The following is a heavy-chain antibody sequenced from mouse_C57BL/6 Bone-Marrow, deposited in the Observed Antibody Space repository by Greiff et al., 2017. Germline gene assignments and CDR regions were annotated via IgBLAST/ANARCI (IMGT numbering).Heavy chain of an antibody. CDR3: ARDYYGSSYWYFDV. V-gene: IGHV7-1*02. CDR1: GFTFSDFY. CDR2: SRNKANDYTT. D-gene: IGHD1-1*01. Sequence: EVMLVESGGGLVQPGGSLRLSCATSGFTFSDFYMAWVRQPPGKRLEWIAASRNKANDYTTEYSASVKGRFIVSRDTSQSILYLQMNALRAEDTAIYYCARDYYGSSYWYFDVWGAGTTVTVSS. J-gene: IGHJ1*01.